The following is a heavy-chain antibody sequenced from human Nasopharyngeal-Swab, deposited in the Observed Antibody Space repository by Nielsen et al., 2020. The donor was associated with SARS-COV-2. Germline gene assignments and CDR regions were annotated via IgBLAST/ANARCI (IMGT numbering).Heavy chain of an antibody. D-gene: IGHD3-3*01. J-gene: IGHJ4*02. CDR3: ARGGRGIFGVVTNFDY. V-gene: IGHV4-59*01. Sequence: WIRQPPGKGLDWIGYIYYSGSTNYNPSLKSRVTISVDTSKNQFSLKLSSVTAADTAVYYCARGGRGIFGVVTNFDYWGQGTLVTVSS. CDR2: IYYSGST.